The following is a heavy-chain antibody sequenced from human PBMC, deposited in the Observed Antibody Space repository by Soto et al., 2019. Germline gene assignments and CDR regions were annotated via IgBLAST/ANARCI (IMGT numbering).Heavy chain of an antibody. J-gene: IGHJ3*01. D-gene: IGHD1-26*01. CDR1: GFTFNNYG. Sequence: QVQLVESGGGVVQPGRSLRLSCAASGFTFNNYGLHWARQAPGKGLEWVAAISNDGSDKYYADSVKGRLTISRDNSKNKGFLQMSSLRAEDTAVYYCAKDQARSASPGSDWGQGTMVTVSS. CDR2: ISNDGSDK. V-gene: IGHV3-30*18. CDR3: AKDQARSASPGSD.